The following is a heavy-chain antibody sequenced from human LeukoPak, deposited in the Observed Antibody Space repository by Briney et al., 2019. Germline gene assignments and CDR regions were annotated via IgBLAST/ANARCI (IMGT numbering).Heavy chain of an antibody. CDR2: LDPEDGET. J-gene: IGHJ6*02. CDR3: ATKLIAAAGTYYYYGMDV. CDR1: GYTLTELS. D-gene: IGHD6-13*01. Sequence: ASVKVSCKVSGYTLTELSMHWVRQAPGKGLEWMGGLDPEDGETIYAQKFQGRVTMTEDTSTDTAYMELSSLRSEDTAVYYCATKLIAAAGTYYYYGMDVWGQGTTVTVSS. V-gene: IGHV1-24*01.